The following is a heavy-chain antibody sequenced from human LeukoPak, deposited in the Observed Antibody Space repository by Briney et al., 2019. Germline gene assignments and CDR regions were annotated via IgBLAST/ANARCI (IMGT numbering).Heavy chain of an antibody. J-gene: IGHJ3*02. CDR1: GYTFTGYY. Sequence: VKVSCKASGYTFTGYYMHWVRQAPGQGLEWVGWINPNSGGTNYAQKFQGRVTMTRDTSISTAYMELSRLRSDDTAVYYCARESAPPVVGSTSGDAFDIWGQGTMVTVSS. CDR3: ARESAPPVVGSTSGDAFDI. V-gene: IGHV1-2*02. D-gene: IGHD2-2*01. CDR2: INPNSGGT.